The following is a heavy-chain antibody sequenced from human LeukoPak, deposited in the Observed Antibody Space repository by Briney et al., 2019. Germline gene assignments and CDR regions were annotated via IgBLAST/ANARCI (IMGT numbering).Heavy chain of an antibody. J-gene: IGHJ6*03. V-gene: IGHV3-23*01. CDR3: ARSRIAQSYYYYMDV. Sequence: GGSLRLSCAASGFTFSSYAMSWVRQAPGKGLEWVSAISGSGGSTYYADSVKGRFTISRDNSKNTLYLQMNSLGAEDTAVYYCARSRIAQSYYYYMDVWGKGTTVTVSS. CDR2: ISGSGGST. D-gene: IGHD6-13*01. CDR1: GFTFSSYA.